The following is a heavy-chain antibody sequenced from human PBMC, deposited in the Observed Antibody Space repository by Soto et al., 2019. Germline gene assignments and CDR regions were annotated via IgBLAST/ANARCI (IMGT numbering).Heavy chain of an antibody. CDR2: IYYSGST. CDR3: ARPEVRSTLIAYYGMDV. D-gene: IGHD3-16*01. CDR1: GGSISSSSYY. J-gene: IGHJ6*02. Sequence: SETLSLTCTVSGGSISSSSYYWGWIRQPPGKGLEWIGSIYYSGSTYYNPSLKSRVTISVDTSKNQLSLKLSSVTAADTAVYYCARPEVRSTLIAYYGMDVWGQGTTVTVSS. V-gene: IGHV4-39*01.